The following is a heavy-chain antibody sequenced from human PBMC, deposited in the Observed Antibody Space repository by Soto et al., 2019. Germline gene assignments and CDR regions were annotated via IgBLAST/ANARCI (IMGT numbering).Heavy chain of an antibody. CDR1: GGSISSGTYY. CDR3: ARSMVGGALGAFDA. CDR2: IPYIGNT. J-gene: IGHJ3*01. Sequence: QVQLQESGPGLVKPSQTLSLTCTVSGGSISSGTYYWTGIRQAPGTGLEWLGYIPYIGNTFYNRYLRSRFTISRDPPNNHFSMNLSSVPAADTSGYYCARSMVGGALGAFDAWGKGTVVNVSS. D-gene: IGHD3-10*01. V-gene: IGHV4-30-4*01.